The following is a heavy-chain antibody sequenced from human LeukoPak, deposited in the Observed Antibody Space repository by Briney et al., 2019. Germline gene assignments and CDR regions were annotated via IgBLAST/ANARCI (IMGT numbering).Heavy chain of an antibody. J-gene: IGHJ4*02. V-gene: IGHV4-39*01. Sequence: RVTVSVDTSKNQFSLKLNSVTAADTAVFYCARWVTTTLYFDCWGQGSLVTVSS. D-gene: IGHD4-17*01. CDR3: ARWVTTTLYFDC.